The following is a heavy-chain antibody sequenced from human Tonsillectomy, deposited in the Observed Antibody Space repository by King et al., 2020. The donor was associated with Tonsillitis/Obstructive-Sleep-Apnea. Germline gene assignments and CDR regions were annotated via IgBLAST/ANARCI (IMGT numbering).Heavy chain of an antibody. CDR2: IYHSGNT. Sequence: VQLVESGPGLVRPSQTLSLTCTVSGDSINSGPYYWSWIRQHPGKGLESIGYIYHSGNTYYNPSLKGRVTMSIDTSKNQFSLNLTSVTAADTAVYYCAGDRSANGDYNFWGQGTLVTVSS. V-gene: IGHV4-31*03. J-gene: IGHJ4*02. CDR1: GDSINSGPYY. D-gene: IGHD4-17*01. CDR3: AGDRSANGDYNF.